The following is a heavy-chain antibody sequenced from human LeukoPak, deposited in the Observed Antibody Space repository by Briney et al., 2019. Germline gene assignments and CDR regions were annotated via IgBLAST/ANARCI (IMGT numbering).Heavy chain of an antibody. V-gene: IGHV3-30-3*01. CDR1: GSTFSSYH. J-gene: IGHJ6*02. Sequence: PGRSLRLSCAASGSTFSSYHMHWFRQAPGKGLEWVAVISYDTNDRYYADSVKGRFTISRDNSRNTLSLQMNSLRTEDTAVYYCARGRDVWGQGTTVTVSS. CDR2: ISYDTNDR. CDR3: ARGRDV.